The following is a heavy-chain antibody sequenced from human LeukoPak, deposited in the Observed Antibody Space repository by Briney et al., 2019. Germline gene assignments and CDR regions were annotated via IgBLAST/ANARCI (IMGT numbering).Heavy chain of an antibody. Sequence: SSETLSLTCTVSGGSISSYYWSWIRQPPGKGLEWIGYIYYSGSTNYNPSLKSRVTISVDTSKNQFSLKLSSVTVADTAVYYCARDGPTYGMDVWGQGTTVTVSS. CDR3: ARDGPTYGMDV. V-gene: IGHV4-59*01. J-gene: IGHJ6*02. CDR2: IYYSGST. CDR1: GGSISSYY.